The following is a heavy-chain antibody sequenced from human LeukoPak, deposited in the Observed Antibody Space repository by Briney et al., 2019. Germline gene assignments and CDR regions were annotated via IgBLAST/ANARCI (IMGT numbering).Heavy chain of an antibody. CDR2: ITDSGDST. V-gene: IGHV3-23*01. D-gene: IGHD3-9*01. CDR3: AKDSRPMVQYFDWFDY. Sequence: HAGGSLRLSCAASGFTFSSYAMSWVRQAPGKGLEWVSSITDSGDSTYYADSVKGRFTISRDNSKNTLFLQMNSLRGEDTGVYYCAKDSRPMVQYFDWFDYWGQGTLVTVSS. CDR1: GFTFSSYA. J-gene: IGHJ5*01.